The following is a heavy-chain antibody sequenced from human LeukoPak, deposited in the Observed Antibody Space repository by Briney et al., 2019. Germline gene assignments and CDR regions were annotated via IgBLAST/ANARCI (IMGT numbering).Heavy chain of an antibody. D-gene: IGHD3-22*01. V-gene: IGHV1-24*01. J-gene: IGHJ4*02. Sequence: ASVKVSCKASGYTFTSYYMHWVRQAPGKGLEWMGGFDPEDGETIYAQKFQGRVTMTEDTSTDTAYMELSSLRSEDTAVYYCATNYYDSSGCWGQGTLVTVSS. CDR3: ATNYYDSSGC. CDR1: GYTFTSYY. CDR2: FDPEDGET.